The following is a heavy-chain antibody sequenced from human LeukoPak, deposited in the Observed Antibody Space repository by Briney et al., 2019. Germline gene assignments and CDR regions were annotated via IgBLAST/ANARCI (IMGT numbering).Heavy chain of an antibody. CDR3: ASSGGEYSF. V-gene: IGHV3-48*03. J-gene: IGHJ4*02. Sequence: GGSLRLSCAASGFTFSSYEMNWVRQAPGKGLEWVSYISSSGSTIYYADSVKGRFTISRDNAKNSLYLQMSSLRAEDTAVYYCASSGGEYSFWGQGTLVTVSS. D-gene: IGHD5-18*01. CDR1: GFTFSSYE. CDR2: ISSSGSTI.